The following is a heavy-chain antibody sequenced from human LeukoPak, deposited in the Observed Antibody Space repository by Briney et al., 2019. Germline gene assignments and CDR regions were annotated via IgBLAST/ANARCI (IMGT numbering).Heavy chain of an antibody. Sequence: SVKVSCKASGFTFTSSAMPWVRQARGQRLEWIGWIVVGSGNTNYAQKFQERVTITRDMSTSTAYMELSSLRSEDTAVYYCAALYYDSPPFDYWGQGTLVTVSS. D-gene: IGHD3-22*01. CDR1: GFTFTSSA. V-gene: IGHV1-58*02. J-gene: IGHJ4*02. CDR3: AALYYDSPPFDY. CDR2: IVVGSGNT.